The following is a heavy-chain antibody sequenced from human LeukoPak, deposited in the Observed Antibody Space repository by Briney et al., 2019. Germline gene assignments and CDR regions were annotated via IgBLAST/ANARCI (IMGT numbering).Heavy chain of an antibody. CDR2: INAYNGNT. D-gene: IGHD5-24*01. Sequence: GASVKVSCKASGYSFTSYGSSWVRQAPGQGLEWMGWINAYNGNTNYAQKLQGRVTMTTDTSTSTAYMGLKSLRSDDTAVYYCAREHRWLQSLYYFDYWGQGTLVTVSS. J-gene: IGHJ4*02. V-gene: IGHV1-18*01. CDR3: AREHRWLQSLYYFDY. CDR1: GYSFTSYG.